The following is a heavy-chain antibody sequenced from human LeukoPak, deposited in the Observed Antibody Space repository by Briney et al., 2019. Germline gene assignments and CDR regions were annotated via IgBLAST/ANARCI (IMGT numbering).Heavy chain of an antibody. D-gene: IGHD6-13*01. Sequence: GASVKVSCKASGYTFTSYGINWVRQAPGQGLEWMGGIIPIFGTANYAQKFQGRVTITADKSTSTAYMELSSLRSEDTAVYYCASRAAAGRQNPNFDSYYYYYMDVWGKGTTVTVSS. V-gene: IGHV1-69*06. CDR2: IIPIFGTA. J-gene: IGHJ6*03. CDR1: GYTFTSYG. CDR3: ASRAAAGRQNPNFDSYYYYYMDV.